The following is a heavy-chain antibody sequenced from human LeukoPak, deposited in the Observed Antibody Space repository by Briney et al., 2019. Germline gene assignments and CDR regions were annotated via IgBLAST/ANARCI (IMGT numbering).Heavy chain of an antibody. CDR2: ISYDGSNK. Sequence: PGGSLRLSCAASGFTFSSYGMHWVRQAPGKGLEWVAVISYDGSNKYYADSVKGRFTISRDNSKNTLYLQMNSLRAEDTAVYYCACSGSFDYWGQGTLVTVSS. CDR3: ACSGSFDY. CDR1: GFTFSSYG. J-gene: IGHJ4*02. D-gene: IGHD2-15*01. V-gene: IGHV3-30*03.